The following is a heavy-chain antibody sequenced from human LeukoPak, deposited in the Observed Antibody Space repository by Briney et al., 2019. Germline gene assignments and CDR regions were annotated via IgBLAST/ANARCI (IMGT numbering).Heavy chain of an antibody. V-gene: IGHV1-18*01. J-gene: IGHJ5*02. CDR2: IGADSSNT. CDR1: GYTYSKYD. D-gene: IGHD6-25*01. CDR3: ARDVASATSLQWFDL. Sequence: ASVKVSCKSSGYTYSKYDLSWVRPAPGQGREWMGWIGADSSNTKYAKKFQDRVTMTIDTSASTVYMELRSLRSDDTAVYYCARDVASATSLQWFDLWGQGTLVTVSS.